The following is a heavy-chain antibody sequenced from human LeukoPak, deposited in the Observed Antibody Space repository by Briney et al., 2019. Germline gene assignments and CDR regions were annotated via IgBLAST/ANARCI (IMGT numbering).Heavy chain of an antibody. J-gene: IGHJ4*02. Sequence: SGNSFISFAISWVRQAPGQGLEWMGIINPGGRSTSYAQKFQGRVTMTRDTSTSTVYMELSSLRSEDTAVYYCAREIGPIQLHLWGSAFDYWGQGTLVAVSS. D-gene: IGHD5-24*01. CDR3: AREIGPIQLHLWGSAFDY. CDR2: INPGGRST. CDR1: GNSFISFA. V-gene: IGHV1-46*01.